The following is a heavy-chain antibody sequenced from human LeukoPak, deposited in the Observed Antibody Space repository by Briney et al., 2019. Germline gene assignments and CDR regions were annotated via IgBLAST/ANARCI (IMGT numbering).Heavy chain of an antibody. CDR1: GFTFRDSG. Sequence: PGGSLRLSCAASGFTFRDSGMHWVRKAPGKGLEGVAIISFDGSMRFYAHSVRGRFTVSRDNSKNTLFLQMDSLSADDTGVYYCAKEGTDYGDYPYFFDYWGQGTLVTVSS. V-gene: IGHV3-30*18. J-gene: IGHJ4*02. CDR2: ISFDGSMR. D-gene: IGHD4-17*01. CDR3: AKEGTDYGDYPYFFDY.